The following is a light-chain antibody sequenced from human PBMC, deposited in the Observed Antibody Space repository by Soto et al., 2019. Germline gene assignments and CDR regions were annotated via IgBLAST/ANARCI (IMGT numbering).Light chain of an antibody. V-gene: IGKV3-15*01. J-gene: IGKJ5*01. CDR3: QQYHIWPSIT. Sequence: VVMTQSPATLSLSPGERATLSCRASQSVSEYLAWYQQKPGQAPRLLIYGASTRATGIPARFSGSGSGTEFTLTISSLQSEDFAVYYCQQYHIWPSITFGQGTRLEIK. CDR1: QSVSEY. CDR2: GAS.